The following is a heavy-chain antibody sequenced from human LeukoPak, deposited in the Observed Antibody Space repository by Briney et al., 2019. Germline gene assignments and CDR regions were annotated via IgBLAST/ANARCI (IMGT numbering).Heavy chain of an antibody. CDR3: ARLIYYDSSALFDY. J-gene: IGHJ4*02. D-gene: IGHD3-22*01. CDR1: GFTSTNYW. CDR2: IYPGDSDT. Sequence: GESLKISCKGSGFTSTNYWIGWVRQMPGKGLEWMGIIYPGDSDTRYSPSFQGQVTISADKSISTAYLQWSSLKASDTAMYYCARLIYYDSSALFDYWGQGTLVTVSS. V-gene: IGHV5-51*01.